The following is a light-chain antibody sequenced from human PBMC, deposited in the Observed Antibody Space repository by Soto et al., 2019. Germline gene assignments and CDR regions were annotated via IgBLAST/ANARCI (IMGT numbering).Light chain of an antibody. CDR3: QLYSGSPWT. CDR2: GVS. J-gene: IGKJ1*01. Sequence: EIVLTQSPGTLSLSPGERATLSCRASQSISNKYLAWYQQEPGQAPRLLIHGVSIRATGIPDRFSGSGSGTDFTLTISRLEPEDFAVYYCQLYSGSPWTVGQGTKVEIK. V-gene: IGKV3-20*01. CDR1: QSISNKY.